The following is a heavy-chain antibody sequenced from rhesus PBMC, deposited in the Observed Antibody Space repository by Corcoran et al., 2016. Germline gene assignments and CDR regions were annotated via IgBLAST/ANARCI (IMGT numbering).Heavy chain of an antibody. D-gene: IGHD2-21*01. V-gene: IGHV4-169*02. CDR2: IYGSGSST. J-gene: IGHJ4*01. CDR3: ARDRCTGSGCYGTFDY. Sequence: QLQLQESGPGLVKPSETLSVTCAVSGGSISSSYWSWIRQAPGKGLEWIGYIYGSGSSTNYNPSLKSRVTLSLDTSKNQLSLKLSSVTTADTAVYYCARDRCTGSGCYGTFDYWGQGVLVTVSS. CDR1: GGSISSSY.